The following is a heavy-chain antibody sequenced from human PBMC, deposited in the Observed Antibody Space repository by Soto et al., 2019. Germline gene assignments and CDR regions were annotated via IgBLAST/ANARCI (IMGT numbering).Heavy chain of an antibody. D-gene: IGHD6-25*01. CDR3: ARGSGFQAGVHGY. V-gene: IGHV3-74*01. CDR2: INTDGTST. Sequence: EVQLVESGGGLVQPGGSLRLSCAASGFSFSSYWMHWVRQAPGRGLMWVSRINTDGTSTSYADSVKGRFTISRDNGKNTLYLQMNIPRAEDTAVYYCARGSGFQAGVHGYWGQGILITVSS. J-gene: IGHJ4*02. CDR1: GFSFSSYW.